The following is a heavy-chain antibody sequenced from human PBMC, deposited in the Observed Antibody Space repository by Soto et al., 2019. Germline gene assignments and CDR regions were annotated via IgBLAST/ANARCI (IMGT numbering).Heavy chain of an antibody. CDR1: GGSISSSSYY. CDR3: ARGAVNYFDY. CDR2: IYYSGNT. V-gene: IGHV4-39*02. Sequence: PSETLSLTCSVSGGSISSSSYYWALIRQPPGKGLEWIGSIYYSGNTYYNPSLKSRITTSVDTSKNHFSLKLISLTAADTAVYYCARGAVNYFDYWGQGTLVTVSS. D-gene: IGHD6-19*01. J-gene: IGHJ4*02.